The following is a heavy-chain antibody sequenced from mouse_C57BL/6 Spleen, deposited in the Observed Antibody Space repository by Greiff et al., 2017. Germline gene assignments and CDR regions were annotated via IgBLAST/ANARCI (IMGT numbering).Heavy chain of an antibody. V-gene: IGHV1-26*01. CDR3: ARVDGYYVGY. Sequence: EVQLQQSGPELVKPGASVKISCKASGYTFTDYYMNWVKQSHGKSLEWIGDINPNNGGTSYNQKFKGKATLTVDKSSSTAYMELRSLTSEDSAVYYCARVDGYYVGYWGQGTTLTVSS. CDR2: INPNNGGT. D-gene: IGHD2-3*01. CDR1: GYTFTDYY. J-gene: IGHJ2*01.